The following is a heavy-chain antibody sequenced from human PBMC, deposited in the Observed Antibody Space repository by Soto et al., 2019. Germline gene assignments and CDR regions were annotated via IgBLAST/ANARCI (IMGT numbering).Heavy chain of an antibody. CDR1: GCSISPYY. D-gene: IGHD3-22*01. V-gene: IGHV4-59*01. CDR3: ARDWHYYDSSGYPRVYGMDV. J-gene: IGHJ6*02. CDR2: IYYSGNT. Sequence: SETLSLTCTVSGCSISPYYWSWIRQPPGKGLEWIGYIYYSGNTEYNPSLKSRVTISVDTSRNQFSLKLSSVTAADTAVYYCARDWHYYDSSGYPRVYGMDVWGQGTTVTVSS.